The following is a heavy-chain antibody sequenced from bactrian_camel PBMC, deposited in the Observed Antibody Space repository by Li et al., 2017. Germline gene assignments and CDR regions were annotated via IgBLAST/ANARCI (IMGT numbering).Heavy chain of an antibody. D-gene: IGHD1*01. CDR3: AADWPTDGGPCLRRKEYEY. J-gene: IGHJ4*01. Sequence: HVQLVESGGGSVHAGGSLRLSCAASDYLMKSYCMAWFRRAPGKQREAVASIDAYGSTDYANFAKGRFAISKYDGNYTLWLQLNSLQPEDTGVYYCAADWPTDGGPCLRRKEYEYMGQGTQVTVS. CDR2: IDAYGST. CDR1: DYLMKSYC. V-gene: IGHV3S53*01.